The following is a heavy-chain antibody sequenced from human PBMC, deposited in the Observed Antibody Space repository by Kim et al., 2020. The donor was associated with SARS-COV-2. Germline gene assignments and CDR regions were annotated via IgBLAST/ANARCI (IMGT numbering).Heavy chain of an antibody. CDR2: IYYSGST. Sequence: SETLSLTCTVSGGSISSSSYYWGWIRQPPGKGLEWIGSIYYSGSTYYNPSLKSRVTISVDTSKNQFSLKLSSVTAADTAVYYCASVPYYDSRADYWGQGTLVTVSS. V-gene: IGHV4-39*01. J-gene: IGHJ4*02. CDR1: GGSISSSSYY. CDR3: ASVPYYDSRADY. D-gene: IGHD3-22*01.